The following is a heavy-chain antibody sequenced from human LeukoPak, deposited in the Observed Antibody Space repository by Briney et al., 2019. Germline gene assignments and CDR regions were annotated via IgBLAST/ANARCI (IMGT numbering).Heavy chain of an antibody. CDR3: ARGYYDSSGYPRLKGYYYYMDV. Sequence: SEPLSLTCAVYGGSFSGYYWRWLRQPPGKGLEWIGEIKHSGSTNYNPSLKSRVTISVDTSKNQFSLKLSSVTAADTAVYYCARGYYDSSGYPRLKGYYYYMDVWGKGTTVTVSS. CDR1: GGSFSGYY. V-gene: IGHV4-34*01. D-gene: IGHD3-22*01. J-gene: IGHJ6*03. CDR2: IKHSGST.